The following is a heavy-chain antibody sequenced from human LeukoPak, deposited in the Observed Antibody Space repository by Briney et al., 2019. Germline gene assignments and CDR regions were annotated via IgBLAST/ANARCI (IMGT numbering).Heavy chain of an antibody. J-gene: IGHJ6*03. CDR2: ISSYNGNT. D-gene: IGHD5-24*01. V-gene: IGHV1-18*01. Sequence: ASVKVSCKASGYTFTSYGISWVRQAPGQGLEWMGWISSYNGNTNYAQKLQGRVTMTTDTSTSTAYMELRSLRSDDTAVYYCARDEWYMATIRKAAYYYYYYMDVWGKGTPVTVSS. CDR3: ARDEWYMATIRKAAYYYYYYMDV. CDR1: GYTFTSYG.